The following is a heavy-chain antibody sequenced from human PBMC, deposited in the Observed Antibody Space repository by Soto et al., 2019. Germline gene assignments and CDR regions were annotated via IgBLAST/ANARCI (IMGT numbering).Heavy chain of an antibody. J-gene: IGHJ4*02. V-gene: IGHV4-34*01. CDR3: ARGLDTAMVPRSARWNYFDY. D-gene: IGHD5-18*01. Sequence: SETLSLTCAVYGGSFSGYYWSWIRQPPGKGLEWIGEINHSGSTNYNPSLKSRVTISVDTSKNQFSLKLSSVTAADTAVYYCARGLDTAMVPRSARWNYFDYWGQGTLVTVSS. CDR2: INHSGST. CDR1: GGSFSGYY.